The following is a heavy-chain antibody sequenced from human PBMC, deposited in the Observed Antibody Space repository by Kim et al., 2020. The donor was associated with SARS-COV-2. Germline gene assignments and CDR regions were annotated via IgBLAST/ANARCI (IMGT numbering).Heavy chain of an antibody. V-gene: IGHV1-24*01. D-gene: IGHD3-10*01. CDR2: FDPEDGET. Sequence: ASVKVSCKVSGYTLTELSMHWVRQAPGKGLEWMGGFDPEDGETIYAQEFQGRVTMTEDTSTDTAYMELSSLRSEDTAVYYCATNAQRITMVRGVILYWGQGTLVTVSS. J-gene: IGHJ4*02. CDR1: GYTLTELS. CDR3: ATNAQRITMVRGVILY.